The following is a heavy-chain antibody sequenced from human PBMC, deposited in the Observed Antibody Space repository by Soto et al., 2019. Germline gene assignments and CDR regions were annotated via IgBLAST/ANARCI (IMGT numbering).Heavy chain of an antibody. CDR1: GFTFSSYA. D-gene: IGHD6-19*01. CDR2: ISGSGGST. Sequence: EVQLFESGGGLVQPGGSLRLSCAASGFTFSSYAMSWVRQAPGKGLEWVSAISGSGGSTYYADSVKGRFTISRDNSKNTLYLQMNSLRAEDTAVYYCANAGWYSSGWSHFDYWGQGTLVTVSS. V-gene: IGHV3-23*01. J-gene: IGHJ4*02. CDR3: ANAGWYSSGWSHFDY.